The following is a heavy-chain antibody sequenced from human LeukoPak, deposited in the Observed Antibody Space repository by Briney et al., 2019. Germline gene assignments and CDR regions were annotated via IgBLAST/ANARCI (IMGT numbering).Heavy chain of an antibody. CDR3: AKNLVPSSHYYGMDV. J-gene: IGHJ6*02. Sequence: PGASLRFSCVASGFTFSSYAMSWVRQAPGKGLEWVSTISGSGGSTYSADSVKGRFTISRDNSKITLYLQMNSLRAEATAVYYCAKNLVPSSHYYGMDVWGQGPTVTASS. V-gene: IGHV3-23*01. CDR2: ISGSGGST. CDR1: GFTFSSYA.